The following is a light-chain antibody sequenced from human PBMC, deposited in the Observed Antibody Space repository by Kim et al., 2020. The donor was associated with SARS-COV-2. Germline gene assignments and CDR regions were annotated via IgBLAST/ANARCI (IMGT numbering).Light chain of an antibody. V-gene: IGKV1-39*01. CDR2: AAS. Sequence: SASVGDTVTITCRASQNITNYLNWYQQKPGKAPKVLIYAASSLQSGVPSRFRGSGSGTDFSLTISSLLPEDFAMYYCQQCYNMPTFGGGTKVDIK. J-gene: IGKJ4*01. CDR1: QNITNY. CDR3: QQCYNMPT.